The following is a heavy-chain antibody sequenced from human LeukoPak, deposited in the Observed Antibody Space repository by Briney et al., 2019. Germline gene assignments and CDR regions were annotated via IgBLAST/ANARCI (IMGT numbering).Heavy chain of an antibody. V-gene: IGHV3-20*04. CDR3: ASDQLLYAELPTCLFDP. D-gene: IGHD1-7*01. CDR1: GFTLADYG. Sequence: GGSLRLSCAASGFTLADYGLSWVRQAPGKGLEWGSGNNWNGGGTGYVDSARGRFPISRDNAKNSLYLQMNRLRVEDIAVYYCASDQLLYAELPTCLFDPWGQGTLVTVSP. J-gene: IGHJ5*02. CDR2: NNWNGGGT.